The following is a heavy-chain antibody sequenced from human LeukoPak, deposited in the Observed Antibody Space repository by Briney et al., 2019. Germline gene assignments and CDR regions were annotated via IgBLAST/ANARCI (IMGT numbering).Heavy chain of an antibody. CDR2: ISSSSSYI. D-gene: IGHD5-24*01. CDR1: GFTFNNYR. J-gene: IGHJ4*02. CDR3: ARDPGPREPNYYFDY. V-gene: IGHV3-21*01. Sequence: GFLRPSWAASGFTFNNYRIKLVRQAPGKGLGVVSFISSSSSYIYYADSVKGRFTISRDNAKNSLYLQMNSLRAEDTAVYYCARDPGPREPNYYFDYWGQGTLVTVSS.